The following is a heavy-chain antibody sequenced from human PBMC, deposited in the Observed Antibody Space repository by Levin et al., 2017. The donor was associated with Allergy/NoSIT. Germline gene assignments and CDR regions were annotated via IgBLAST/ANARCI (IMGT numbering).Heavy chain of an antibody. CDR3: ARGYGDYDDAFDI. CDR1: GFTFSSYS. CDR2: ISSSSSTI. Sequence: GGSLRLSCAASGFTFSSYSMNWVRQAPGKGLEWVSYISSSSSTIYYADSVKGRFTISRDNAKNSLYLQMNSLRAEDTAVYYCARGYGDYDDAFDIWGQGTMVTVSS. D-gene: IGHD4-17*01. V-gene: IGHV3-48*01. J-gene: IGHJ3*02.